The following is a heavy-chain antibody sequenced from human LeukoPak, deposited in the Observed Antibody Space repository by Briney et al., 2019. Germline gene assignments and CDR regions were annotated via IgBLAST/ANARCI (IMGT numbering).Heavy chain of an antibody. V-gene: IGHV5-51*01. Sequence: EPLKISCKASGYTFTHQWIGWVRQKSGSGLEWMGIIYPRNFDTRYSPSFQGHVTISADTSINTAYLEWSRLEASDTAIYYCARHSDVIGAIWGQGTLVTVPS. D-gene: IGHD3-10*01. CDR1: GYTFTHQW. CDR3: ARHSDVIGAI. CDR2: IYPRNFDT. J-gene: IGHJ4*02.